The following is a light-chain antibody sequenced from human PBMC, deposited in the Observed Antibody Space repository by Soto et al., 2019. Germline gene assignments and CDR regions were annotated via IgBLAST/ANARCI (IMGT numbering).Light chain of an antibody. J-gene: IGKJ3*01. V-gene: IGKV1-27*01. CDR2: AAS. CDR3: QKYSSVPV. Sequence: DIQMTQSPTSLSASVGDRVTITCRASQDMRNFVAWHQQKPETAPKLLIYAASTLQSGVPSRFSGSGSGTDFTLIINSLQPEDVATYSCQKYSSVPVFGPGTKVEIK. CDR1: QDMRNF.